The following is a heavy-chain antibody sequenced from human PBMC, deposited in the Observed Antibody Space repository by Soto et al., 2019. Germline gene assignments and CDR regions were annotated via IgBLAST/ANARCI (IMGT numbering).Heavy chain of an antibody. Sequence: QVQLMQSGAEVRKPGASVKVSCRASGYTFTDYDINWVRQATGQGLEWLGWMTPNSGNTGYALKCQGRVTLTRDISRSTAYMELSSLTSEDTAVYYCARNLYNTGDFDHWGQGTLVTVSS. CDR1: GYTFTDYD. D-gene: IGHD3-16*01. CDR2: MTPNSGNT. J-gene: IGHJ5*02. CDR3: ARNLYNTGDFDH. V-gene: IGHV1-8*02.